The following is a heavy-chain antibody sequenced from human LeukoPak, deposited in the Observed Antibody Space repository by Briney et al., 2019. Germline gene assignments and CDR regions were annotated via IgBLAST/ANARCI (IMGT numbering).Heavy chain of an antibody. D-gene: IGHD4-17*01. CDR2: IYYSGST. CDR3: ATQPGTVEGYYFDY. Sequence: WVRQAPGKGLEWIGSIYYSGSTYYNPSLKSRVTISVDTSKNQFSLKLSSVTAADTAVYYCATQPGTVEGYYFDYWGQGTLVTVSS. V-gene: IGHV4-39*01. J-gene: IGHJ4*02.